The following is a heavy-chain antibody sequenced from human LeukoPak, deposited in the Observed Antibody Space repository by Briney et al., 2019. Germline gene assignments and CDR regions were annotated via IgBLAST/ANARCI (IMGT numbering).Heavy chain of an antibody. CDR2: IKEDGTET. D-gene: IGHD5-24*01. J-gene: IGHJ4*02. CDR1: GFMFSSNW. CDR3: AKEGRSLQTY. Sequence: GGSLRLSCAASGFMFSSNWMSWVRLAPGKGLEWVANIKEDGTETYYVDSVKGRFAISRDNAKNSLYLQMNSLRVEGTAVYYCAKEGRSLQTYWGQGTLVTVSS. V-gene: IGHV3-7*03.